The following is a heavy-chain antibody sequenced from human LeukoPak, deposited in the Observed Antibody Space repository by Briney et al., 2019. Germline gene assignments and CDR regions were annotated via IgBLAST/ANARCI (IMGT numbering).Heavy chain of an antibody. J-gene: IGHJ5*02. CDR2: INHSGST. V-gene: IGHV4-34*01. CDR1: GGSFSGYY. D-gene: IGHD6-25*01. CDR3: ARERA. Sequence: SETLSLTCAVYGGSFSGYYWSWIRQPPGKGLEWIGGINHSGSTNYNPSLKSRVTISVDTSKNQFSLKLSSVTAADTAVYYCARERAWGQGTLVTVSS.